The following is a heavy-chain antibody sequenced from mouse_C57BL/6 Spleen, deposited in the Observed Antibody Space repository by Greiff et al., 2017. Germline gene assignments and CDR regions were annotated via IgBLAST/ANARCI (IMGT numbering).Heavy chain of an antibody. V-gene: IGHV1-64*01. J-gene: IGHJ4*01. CDR1: GYTFTSYW. CDR3: ARKAQAYYAMDY. CDR2: IHPNSGST. D-gene: IGHD3-2*02. Sequence: VQLQQPGAELVKPGASVKLSCKASGYTFTSYWMHWVKQRPGQGLEWIGMIHPNSGSTNYNEKLKSKATLTVDKSSSTAYMQLSSLTSEDSAVYYWARKAQAYYAMDYWGQGTSVTVAS.